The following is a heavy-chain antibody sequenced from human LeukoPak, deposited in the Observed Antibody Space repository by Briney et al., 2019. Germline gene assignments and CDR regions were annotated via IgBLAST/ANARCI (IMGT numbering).Heavy chain of an antibody. Sequence: GGSLRLSCAVSGFTFDDYAMHWVRQVPGKGLEWVSGINWNSDSIGYADSVKGRFTTSRDNAKNSLYLQMNSLRAEDTAFYYCAINGGGDSGYGTFDYWGQGTLVTVSS. J-gene: IGHJ4*02. CDR3: AINGGGDSGYGTFDY. V-gene: IGHV3-9*01. CDR2: INWNSDSI. D-gene: IGHD5-12*01. CDR1: GFTFDDYA.